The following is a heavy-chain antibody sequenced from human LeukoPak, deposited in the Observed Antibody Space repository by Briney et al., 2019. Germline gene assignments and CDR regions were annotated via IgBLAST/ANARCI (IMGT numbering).Heavy chain of an antibody. D-gene: IGHD5-24*01. CDR3: ANPLQPSIMVEMATRGAFDI. J-gene: IGHJ3*02. V-gene: IGHV3-23*01. CDR1: GFTFSSYT. Sequence: GGSLRLSCAASGFTFSSYTMSWVRQAPGKGLEWVSAMSGGGGSTYYADSVKGRFTISRDNSKNTLYLQMTSLRAEDTAVYYCANPLQPSIMVEMATRGAFDIWGQGTMVTVSS. CDR2: MSGGGGST.